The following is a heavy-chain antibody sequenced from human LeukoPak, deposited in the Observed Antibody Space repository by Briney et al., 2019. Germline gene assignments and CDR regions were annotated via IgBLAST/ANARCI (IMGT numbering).Heavy chain of an antibody. CDR2: ISSSSSYI. V-gene: IGHV3-21*01. J-gene: IGHJ4*02. CDR3: ARVFTIFGVPYYFDY. CDR1: GFTFCSYS. D-gene: IGHD3-3*01. Sequence: GGSLRLSCAASGFTFCSYSMNWVPQAPGKGLEWVSSISSSSSYIYYAGSVKGRFSISRDNAKNSLYLQMDSLRAEDTAVYYCARVFTIFGVPYYFDYWGQGTLVTVSS.